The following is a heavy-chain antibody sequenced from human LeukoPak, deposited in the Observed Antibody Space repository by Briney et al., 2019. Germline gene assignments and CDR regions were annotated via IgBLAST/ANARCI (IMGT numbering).Heavy chain of an antibody. D-gene: IGHD2-2*01. CDR1: GFIFSSYA. CDR2: ISSSGGST. V-gene: IGHV3-23*01. Sequence: GGSLRLSCAASGFIFSSYAMSWVRQAPGKGLEWVSAISSSGGSTYYADSVKGRFTISRDNSKNTLFLQMNSLRAEDTAVYFCARRGYCSSTRCYYIDYWGQGTLVTVSS. J-gene: IGHJ4*02. CDR3: ARRGYCSSTRCYYIDY.